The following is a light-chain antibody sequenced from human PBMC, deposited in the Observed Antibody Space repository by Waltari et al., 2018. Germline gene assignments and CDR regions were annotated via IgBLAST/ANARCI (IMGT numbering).Light chain of an antibody. CDR2: GSS. V-gene: IGKV3-15*01. CDR3: QQYNNWPPGEVT. J-gene: IGKJ3*01. CDR1: QSVTSN. Sequence: VVMTQSPATLSVSPGERVTLSCRASQSVTSNVAWYQHKPGQAPRLLIFGSSTRATGIPVRCSGSRSGTATEFTLTISSLQPEDFAVYYCQQYNNWPPGEVTFGPGTKVNIK.